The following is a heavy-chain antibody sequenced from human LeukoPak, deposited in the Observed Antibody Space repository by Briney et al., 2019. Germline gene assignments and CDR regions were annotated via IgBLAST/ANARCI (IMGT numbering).Heavy chain of an antibody. J-gene: IGHJ4*02. Sequence: GASVKVSCKVSGYTLTELSMHWVRQAPGKGLEWMGGFDPEDGETIYAQKFQGRVTMTEDTSTDTAYMELSSLRSEDTAVYYCATFKHFVDTAMFDYWGQGTLVTVSS. CDR3: ATFKHFVDTAMFDY. CDR1: GYTLTELS. CDR2: FDPEDGET. D-gene: IGHD5-18*01. V-gene: IGHV1-24*01.